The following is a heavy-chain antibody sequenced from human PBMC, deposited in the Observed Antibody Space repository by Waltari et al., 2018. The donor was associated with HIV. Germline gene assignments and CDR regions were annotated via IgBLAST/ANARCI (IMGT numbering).Heavy chain of an antibody. D-gene: IGHD3-10*01. CDR3: ARGRGTIDP. J-gene: IGHJ5*02. V-gene: IGHV4-59*01. Sequence: QVQLQESGPGLVTPSEPLSLTCTVSGGSMSRYYWSWIRQPPGKGLEWSGYVYYTGSTNYSPSLKSRVTISVDTSKNQFSLKLSFVTAADTAVYYCARGRGTIDPWGQGTLVTVSS. CDR2: VYYTGST. CDR1: GGSMSRYY.